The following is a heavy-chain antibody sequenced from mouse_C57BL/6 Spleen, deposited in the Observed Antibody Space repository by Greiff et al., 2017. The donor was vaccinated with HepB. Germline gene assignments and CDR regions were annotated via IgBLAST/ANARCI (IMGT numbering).Heavy chain of an antibody. CDR3: TRRGYDGYYDWYFDV. V-gene: IGHV14-2*01. Sequence: VHVKQSGAELVKPGASVKLSCTASGFNIKDYYMHWVKQRTEQGLEWIGRIDPEDGETKYAPKFQGKATITADTSSNTAYLQLSSLTSEDTAVYYCTRRGYDGYYDWYFDVWGTGTTVTVSS. D-gene: IGHD2-3*01. CDR2: IDPEDGET. CDR1: GFNIKDYY. J-gene: IGHJ1*03.